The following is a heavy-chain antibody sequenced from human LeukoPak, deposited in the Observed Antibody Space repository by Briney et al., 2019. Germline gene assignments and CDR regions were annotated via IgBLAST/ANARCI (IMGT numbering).Heavy chain of an antibody. CDR1: GFTVSYNY. D-gene: IGHD6-19*01. V-gene: IGHV3-53*01. Sequence: GESLRLSCAASGFTVSYNYMSWVRQAPGKGLEWVSAIYSGGSTYYADSVKGRFTISRDNSKNTLYLQMNSLRAEDTAVYYCARGYSSGWYGGYWGQGTLVTVSS. J-gene: IGHJ4*02. CDR2: IYSGGST. CDR3: ARGYSSGWYGGY.